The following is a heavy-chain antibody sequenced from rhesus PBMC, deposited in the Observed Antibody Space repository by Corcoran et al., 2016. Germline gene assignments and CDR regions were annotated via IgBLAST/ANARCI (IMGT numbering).Heavy chain of an antibody. J-gene: IGHJ2*01. D-gene: IGHD2-21*01. CDR3: ARVWYYWYFDL. CDR2: INPYNGNT. Sequence: QVQLVQSGAEVKKPGSSVKVSCKASGYTFTDYYMHWVRKAPRQGLEWMGWINPYNGNTKYAQKFQGRVTMTRDTSTSTAYMELSSLRSEDTAVYYCARVWYYWYFDLWGPGTPITISS. V-gene: IGHV1S2*01. CDR1: GYTFTDYY.